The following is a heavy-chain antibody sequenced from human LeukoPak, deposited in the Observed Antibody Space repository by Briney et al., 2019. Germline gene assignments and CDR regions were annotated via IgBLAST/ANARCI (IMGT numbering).Heavy chain of an antibody. J-gene: IGHJ4*02. CDR1: GYTLTELS. V-gene: IGHV1-46*01. CDR3: ARDKVWYSRSWYLDY. Sequence: ASVKVSCKVSGYTLTELSMHWVRQAPGQGLEWMGIINPSGGSTSYAQKFQGRVTMTRDTFTSTVYMELSSLRSEDTAVYYCARDKVWYSRSWYLDYWGQGTLVTVSS. D-gene: IGHD6-13*01. CDR2: INPSGGST.